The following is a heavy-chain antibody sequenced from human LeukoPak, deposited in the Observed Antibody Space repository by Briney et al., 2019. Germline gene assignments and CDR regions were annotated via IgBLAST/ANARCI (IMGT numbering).Heavy chain of an antibody. V-gene: IGHV3-23*01. Sequence: GGSLRLSCAASGFTFSSYAMSWVRQAPGKGLEWVSAISGSGGSTYYADSVKGRFTISRDNSKNTLYLQMNSLRAEDTAVYYCAKDFVATDPYYYYYYMDVWGKGTTVTISS. J-gene: IGHJ6*03. CDR3: AKDFVATDPYYYYYYMDV. D-gene: IGHD5-12*01. CDR2: ISGSGGST. CDR1: GFTFSSYA.